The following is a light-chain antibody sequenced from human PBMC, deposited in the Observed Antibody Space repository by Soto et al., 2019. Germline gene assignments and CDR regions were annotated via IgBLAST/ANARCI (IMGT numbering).Light chain of an antibody. CDR2: AAS. CDR3: QQSYSIPWT. J-gene: IGKJ1*01. CDR1: QIISSY. Sequence: DIQMTQSPSSLSASVGDRVTITCRASQIISSYLNWYQQKPGKAPNLLIYAASSLQSGVPSRFSGSGSGTDFTLTISSLQPEDFATYYCQQSYSIPWTFGQGTKVEIK. V-gene: IGKV1-39*01.